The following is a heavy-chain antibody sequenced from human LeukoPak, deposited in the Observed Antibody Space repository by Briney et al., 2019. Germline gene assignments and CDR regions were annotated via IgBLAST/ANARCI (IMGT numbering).Heavy chain of an antibody. J-gene: IGHJ4*02. D-gene: IGHD5-18*01. V-gene: IGHV7-4-1*02. CDR2: INTNTGNP. Sequence: ASVKVSCKASGYTFTSYAMNWVRQAPGQELEWMGWINTNTGNPTYAQGFTGRFVFSLDTSVSTAYLQISSLKAEDTAVYYCAREPPSPGYSYGFVPTLDYWGQGTLVTVSS. CDR1: GYTFTSYA. CDR3: AREPPSPGYSYGFVPTLDY.